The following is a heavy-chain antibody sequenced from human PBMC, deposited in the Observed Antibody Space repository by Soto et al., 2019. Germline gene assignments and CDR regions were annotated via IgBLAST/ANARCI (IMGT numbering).Heavy chain of an antibody. CDR1: GYAFTTYG. Sequence: GASVKVSCKGSGYAFTTYGITWVRQAPGQGLEWMGWISAYNGNTNYAQKFQGRVTMTTDTSTSTAYMELRSLRSDDTAVYYCARGEKFCTMGVGFFYGRDVGGKGTTATVPS. D-gene: IGHD2-8*01. CDR3: ARGEKFCTMGVGFFYGRDV. J-gene: IGHJ6*04. CDR2: ISAYNGNT. V-gene: IGHV1-18*01.